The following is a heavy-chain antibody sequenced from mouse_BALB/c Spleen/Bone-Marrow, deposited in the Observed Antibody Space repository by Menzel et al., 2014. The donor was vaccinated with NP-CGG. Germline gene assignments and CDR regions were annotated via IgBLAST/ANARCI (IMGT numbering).Heavy chain of an antibody. CDR3: TRDGKGNYDYAMDY. CDR2: ISSGGSYT. D-gene: IGHD2-1*01. V-gene: IGHV5-6-4*01. J-gene: IGHJ4*01. Sequence: EVQVVESGGGLVKPGGSLKLSCAASGFTFSSYTMSWVRQTPEKRLEWVATISSGGSYTYYPDSVKGRFTISRDNAKNTPYLQMSSLKSEDTAMYYCTRDGKGNYDYAMDYWGQGTSVTVSS. CDR1: GFTFSSYT.